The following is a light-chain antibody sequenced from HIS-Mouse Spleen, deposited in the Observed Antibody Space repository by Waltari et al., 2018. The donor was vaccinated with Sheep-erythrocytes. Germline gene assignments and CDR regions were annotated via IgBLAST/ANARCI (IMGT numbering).Light chain of an antibody. CDR3: CSYAGSYNHV. J-gene: IGLJ1*01. CDR1: SSDVGGYHY. V-gene: IGLV2-11*01. CDR2: DVS. Sequence: QSALTQPRSVSGSPGQSVTISCTGTSSDVGGYHYVSWYQQHPGKAPKLMIYDVSKRPSGVPAGFSGSKSGNTASLTISGLQAEDEADYYCCSYAGSYNHVFATGTKVTVL.